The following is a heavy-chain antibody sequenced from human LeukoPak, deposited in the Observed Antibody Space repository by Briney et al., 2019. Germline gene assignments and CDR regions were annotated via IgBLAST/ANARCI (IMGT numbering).Heavy chain of an antibody. D-gene: IGHD4-17*01. V-gene: IGHV3-23*01. Sequence: PGGSLRLSCAASGFTFSSYAMSWVRQAPGKGLEWVSAISGSGGSTYYADSVKGRLTISRDNSKNTLYLQMNSLRAEDTAVYYCAKPMTTVTTHDSTIEDYWGQGTLVTVSS. CDR3: AKPMTTVTTHDSTIEDY. J-gene: IGHJ4*02. CDR2: ISGSGGST. CDR1: GFTFSSYA.